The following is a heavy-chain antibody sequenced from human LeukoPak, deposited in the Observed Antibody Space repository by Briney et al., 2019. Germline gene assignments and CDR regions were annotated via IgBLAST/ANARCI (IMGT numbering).Heavy chain of an antibody. CDR3: ARDLARGYSYGLHYMDV. V-gene: IGHV1-46*01. Sequence: ESSVKVSCKASGYTFTSYYMHWVRQAPGQGLEWMGIINPSGGSTSYAQKFQGRVTMTRDTSTSTVYMELSSLRSEDTAVYYCARDLARGYSYGLHYMDVWGKGTTVTVSS. CDR1: GYTFTSYY. D-gene: IGHD5-18*01. CDR2: INPSGGST. J-gene: IGHJ6*03.